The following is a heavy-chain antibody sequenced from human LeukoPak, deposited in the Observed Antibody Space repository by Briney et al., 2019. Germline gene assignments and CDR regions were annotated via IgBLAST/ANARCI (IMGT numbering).Heavy chain of an antibody. CDR1: GFSFSSYG. Sequence: GGSLRLSCAASGFSFSSYGMHWVRQAPGKGLEWAAVISYDGSNKYYADSVKGRFTISRDNSKNTLYLQMNSLRAEDTAVYYCARRITMIVVVMGPDDAFDIWGQGTMVTVSS. V-gene: IGHV3-30*03. J-gene: IGHJ3*02. CDR3: ARRITMIVVVMGPDDAFDI. CDR2: ISYDGSNK. D-gene: IGHD3-22*01.